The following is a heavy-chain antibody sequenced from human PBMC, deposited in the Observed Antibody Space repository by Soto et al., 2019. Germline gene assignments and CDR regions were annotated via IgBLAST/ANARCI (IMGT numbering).Heavy chain of an antibody. Sequence: GGSLRLSCAASGFTFSSYWMSWVRQAPGKGLEWVANIKQDGSEKYYVDSVKGRFTISRDNAKNSLYLQMNSLRAEDTAVYYCARAPFRIAVAGPFDYWGQGTLVTVSS. J-gene: IGHJ4*02. D-gene: IGHD6-19*01. CDR1: GFTFSSYW. CDR2: IKQDGSEK. V-gene: IGHV3-7*05. CDR3: ARAPFRIAVAGPFDY.